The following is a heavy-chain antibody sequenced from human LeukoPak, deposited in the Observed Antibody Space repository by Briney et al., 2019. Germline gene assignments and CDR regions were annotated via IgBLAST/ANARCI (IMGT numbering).Heavy chain of an antibody. CDR3: ARDLFLDHRTKYPAHLYFEY. V-gene: IGHV1-18*01. J-gene: IGHJ4*03. Sequence: ASVKDSFKASVYTFTNYGRNWVRQAPGQGLEWMGWISAYNGNTNYAQKLQGRVTMTTDTSTSTAYMELRSLRSDDTAVYYCARDLFLDHRTKYPAHLYFEYSGHRTLVTVSS. CDR1: VYTFTNYG. CDR2: ISAYNGNT. D-gene: IGHD2-21*01.